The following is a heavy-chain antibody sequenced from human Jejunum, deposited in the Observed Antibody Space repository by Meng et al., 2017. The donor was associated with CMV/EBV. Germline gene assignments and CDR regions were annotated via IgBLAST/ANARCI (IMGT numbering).Heavy chain of an antibody. J-gene: IGHJ4*02. V-gene: IGHV3-30*04. CDR1: GFTFRNYL. CDR2: ISYDGNGE. D-gene: IGHD3-3*01. CDR3: AREGGRARGYDSPDF. Sequence: SGFTFRNYLMHWVRQAPGKGLEWVAVISYDGNGEYYADSVKGRFTISRDNSKNTLYLQMDSLRVEDTALYYCAREGGRARGYDSPDFWGEGTLVTVSS.